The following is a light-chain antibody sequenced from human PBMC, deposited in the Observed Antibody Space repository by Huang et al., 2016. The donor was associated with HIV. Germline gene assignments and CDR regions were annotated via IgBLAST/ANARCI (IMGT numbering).Light chain of an antibody. J-gene: IGKJ3*01. Sequence: EIIMTQFPATLSVSPAERATLSCRAIQRISTNLAWYQQRPGQAPRLLIYGAYTRATGIPARFSGSGSGAEFTLTISSLQSEDFAIYYCQHYNNWPPFTFGPGTKVDIK. CDR2: GAY. V-gene: IGKV3-15*01. CDR3: QHYNNWPPFT. CDR1: QRISTN.